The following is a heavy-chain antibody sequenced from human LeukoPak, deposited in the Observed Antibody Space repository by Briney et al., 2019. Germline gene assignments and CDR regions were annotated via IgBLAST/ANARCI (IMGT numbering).Heavy chain of an antibody. V-gene: IGHV3-74*01. Sequence: GGSLRLSCAASGFTFSSYWMHWVRQAPGKGRVWVSRINSDGSSTSYADSVKGRFTISRDNAKNTLYLQMNSLRAEDTAVYYCASELDILTGYYDYWGQGTLVTVSS. D-gene: IGHD3-9*01. CDR2: INSDGSST. CDR1: GFTFSSYW. CDR3: ASELDILTGYYDY. J-gene: IGHJ4*02.